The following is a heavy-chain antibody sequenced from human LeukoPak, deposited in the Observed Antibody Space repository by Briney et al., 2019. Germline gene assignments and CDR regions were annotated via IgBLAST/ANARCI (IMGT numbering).Heavy chain of an antibody. D-gene: IGHD3-10*01. CDR2: ISYDGSNK. CDR3: ASLFVGSGSYYNEDAFDI. Sequence: GRSLRLSCAASGFTFSSYGMHWVRQAPGKGLEWVAVISYDGSNKYYADSVKGRFTISRDNSKNTLYLQMNSLRAEDTAVYYCASLFVGSGSYYNEDAFDIWGQGTMVTVSS. V-gene: IGHV3-30*03. CDR1: GFTFSSYG. J-gene: IGHJ3*02.